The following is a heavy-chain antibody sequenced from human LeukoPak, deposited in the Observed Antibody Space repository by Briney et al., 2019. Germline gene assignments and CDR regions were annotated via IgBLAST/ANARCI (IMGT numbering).Heavy chain of an antibody. D-gene: IGHD3-22*01. CDR3: ARKFSGYYGPFDI. CDR2: IYYSGST. V-gene: IGHV4-59*11. Sequence: PSETLSLTCTVSGGPITSHYWNWVRQPPGKGLEWIGYIYYSGSTNYNPSLKSRVTIPVDTSKSQFSLKLSSVTAADTAVYYCARKFSGYYGPFDIWGQGTMVTVSS. CDR1: GGPITSHY. J-gene: IGHJ3*02.